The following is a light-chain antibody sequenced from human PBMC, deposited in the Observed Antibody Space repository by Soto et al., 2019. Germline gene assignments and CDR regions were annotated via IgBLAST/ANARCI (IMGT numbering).Light chain of an antibody. CDR1: QSVVYSDGNAY. CDR2: TVS. V-gene: IGKV2-30*01. Sequence: VVMTQSPPSLPVTLGQPASISCRSSQSVVYSDGNAYLNWFQQRPGQSQRRLIYTVSNSDTGVTDRFSGDGSGTDFTLKISRVEAEDVGIYYCMQGTHWPPTFGQATKVEI. J-gene: IGKJ1*01. CDR3: MQGTHWPPT.